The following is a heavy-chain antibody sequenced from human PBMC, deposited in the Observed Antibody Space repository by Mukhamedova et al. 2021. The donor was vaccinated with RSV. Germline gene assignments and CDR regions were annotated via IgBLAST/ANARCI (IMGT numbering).Heavy chain of an antibody. J-gene: IGHJ6*02. CDR3: ARGKVLTEGMDV. D-gene: IGHD1-14*01. V-gene: IGHV3-30*01. Sequence: ADSVKGRFTISRDNSKNTLYLQMNSLRAEDTAVYYCARGKVLTEGMDVWGQGTTVTVSS.